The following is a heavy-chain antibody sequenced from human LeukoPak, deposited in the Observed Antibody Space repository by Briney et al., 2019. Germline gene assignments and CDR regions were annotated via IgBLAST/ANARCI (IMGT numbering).Heavy chain of an antibody. D-gene: IGHD2-2*01. V-gene: IGHV3-23*01. J-gene: IGHJ3*02. Sequence: GGSLRLSCAASGFTFSSFTMSWVRQAPGKGLKWVSAISGSGSGTYYADSVKGRFTLSRDNSKNTLFPQMNSLRAEDTAVYYCAKGITSCLIWGQGAMVTVSS. CDR3: AKGITSCLI. CDR2: ISGSGSGT. CDR1: GFTFSSFT.